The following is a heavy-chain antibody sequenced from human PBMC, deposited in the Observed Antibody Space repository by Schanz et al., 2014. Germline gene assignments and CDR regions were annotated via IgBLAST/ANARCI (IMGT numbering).Heavy chain of an antibody. CDR2: ISAYNGHT. J-gene: IGHJ6*02. V-gene: IGHV1-18*01. Sequence: QVQLVQSGAEMKKPGASVKVSCKASGYTFISYGIKWVRQAPGQGLEWMGWISAYNGHTDYAQKLQGRVNLTTDTSTSTAYMELRNLRSDDTAVYYCARAKRFGDMDVWGQGTTVTVSS. CDR3: ARAKRFGDMDV. D-gene: IGHD3-10*01. CDR1: GYTFISYG.